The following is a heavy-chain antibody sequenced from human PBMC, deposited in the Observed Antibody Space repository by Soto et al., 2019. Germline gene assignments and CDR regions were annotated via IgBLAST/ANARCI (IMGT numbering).Heavy chain of an antibody. CDR3: AKDLGFCGGDCYPDEY. Sequence: QVQLVESGGGVVQPGRSLRLSCAASGFTFSSYGMHWIRQAPGKGLEWVAVISYDGRNKYYADSVKGRFTISRDNSKNTVDLQMNSLRGEDTAVYYCAKDLGFCGGDCYPDEYWGQGTRVTVSS. CDR1: GFTFSSYG. V-gene: IGHV3-30*18. D-gene: IGHD2-21*02. CDR2: ISYDGRNK. J-gene: IGHJ4*02.